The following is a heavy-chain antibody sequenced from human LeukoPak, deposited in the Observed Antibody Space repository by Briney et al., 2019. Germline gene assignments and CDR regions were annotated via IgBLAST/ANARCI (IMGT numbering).Heavy chain of an antibody. V-gene: IGHV4-34*01. CDR1: GGSFSGYY. CDR2: INHSGST. CDR3: ARGQARLAWFDP. J-gene: IGHJ5*02. D-gene: IGHD6-19*01. Sequence: KPSETLSLTCAVYGGSFSGYYWSWVRQPPGKGLEWIGEINHSGSTKYNPSLKSRVTISVDTSKNQFSLRLTSVIAADTAVYYCARGQARLAWFDPWGQGTLVTVSS.